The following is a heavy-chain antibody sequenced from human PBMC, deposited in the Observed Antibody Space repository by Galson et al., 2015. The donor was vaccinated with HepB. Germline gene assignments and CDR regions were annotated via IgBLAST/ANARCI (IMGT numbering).Heavy chain of an antibody. D-gene: IGHD3-10*01. V-gene: IGHV4-59*01. Sequence: ETLSLTCTVSGGSISSYYWSWIRQPPGKGLEWIGYIYYSGSTNYNPSLKSRVTISVDTSKNQFSLKLSSVTAADTAVYYCARTAGSYRIDPWGQGTLVTVSS. J-gene: IGHJ5*02. CDR1: GGSISSYY. CDR3: ARTAGSYRIDP. CDR2: IYYSGST.